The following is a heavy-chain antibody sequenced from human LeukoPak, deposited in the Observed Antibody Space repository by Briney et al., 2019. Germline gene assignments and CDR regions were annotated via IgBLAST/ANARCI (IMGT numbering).Heavy chain of an antibody. CDR3: ARGELLYYYYYYGMDV. J-gene: IGHJ6*02. CDR1: GFTVSSNY. V-gene: IGHV3-66*01. CDR2: IYSGGST. Sequence: GGSLRLSCAASGFTVSSNYMSWVRQAPGKGLEWVSVIYSGGSTYYADAVKGRFIISRDNSKNTLYLQKNSLRAEDTAVYYCARGELLYYYYYYGMDVWPQGTTVPV. D-gene: IGHD1-7*01.